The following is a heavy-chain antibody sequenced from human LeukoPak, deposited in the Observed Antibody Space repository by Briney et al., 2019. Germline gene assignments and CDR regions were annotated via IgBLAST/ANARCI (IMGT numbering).Heavy chain of an antibody. Sequence: ASVKVSCKASGYTFTSYDINWVRQATGQGLEWMGWMNPNSGNTGYAQKFQGRVTITRNTSISTAYMELSSLRSEDTAVYYCARGPSYDYDFWSGYYSDYWGQGTLVTVSS. CDR1: GYTFTSYD. CDR2: MNPNSGNT. V-gene: IGHV1-8*03. D-gene: IGHD3-3*01. CDR3: ARGPSYDYDFWSGYYSDY. J-gene: IGHJ4*02.